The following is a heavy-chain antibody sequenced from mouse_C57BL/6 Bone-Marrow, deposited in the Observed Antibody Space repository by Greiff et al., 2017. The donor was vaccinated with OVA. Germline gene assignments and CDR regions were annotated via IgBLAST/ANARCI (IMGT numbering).Heavy chain of an antibody. D-gene: IGHD2-5*01. J-gene: IGHJ2*01. Sequence: DVQLVESGGGLVKPGGSLKLSCAASGFTFSDYGMHWVRQAPEKGLEWVAYISSGSSTIYYADTVKGRFTISIDNAKNTLFLQMTSLRSEDTAMYYCARTDYSNYGYFDYWGQGTTLTVSS. CDR3: ARTDYSNYGYFDY. CDR1: GFTFSDYG. V-gene: IGHV5-17*01. CDR2: ISSGSSTI.